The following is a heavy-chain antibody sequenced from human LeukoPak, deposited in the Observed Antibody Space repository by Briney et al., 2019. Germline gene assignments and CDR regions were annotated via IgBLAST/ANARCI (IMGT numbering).Heavy chain of an antibody. J-gene: IGHJ3*02. CDR2: ISYIGST. CDR1: GFTFSDYH. Sequence: GSLRLSCAASGFTFSDYHMSWVRQPPGKGLEWIGYISYIGSTNYNPSLKSRVTISVDTSKNQFSLKLSSVTAADAAVYFCARDPTTVTKGLDIWGQGTMVTVSS. CDR3: ARDPTTVTKGLDI. D-gene: IGHD4-17*01. V-gene: IGHV4-59*01.